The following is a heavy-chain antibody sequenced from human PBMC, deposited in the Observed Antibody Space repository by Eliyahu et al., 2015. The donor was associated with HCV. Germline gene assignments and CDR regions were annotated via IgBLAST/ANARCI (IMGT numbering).Heavy chain of an antibody. CDR3: ASGGGGIAVTGTGGWFDP. J-gene: IGHJ5*02. V-gene: IGHV4-59*01. D-gene: IGHD6-19*01. CDR1: GGSXTTYS. Sequence: QVQLQESGPGLVKPSETLSLTCTVXGGSXTTYSWSWVRQPPGKGLEXIGYIHYSGSTNYNPSXKSRVTISIDTSKNQFSLNLTSVTAADTAMYYCASGGGGIAVTGTGGWFDPWGQGTLVTVSS. CDR2: IHYSGST.